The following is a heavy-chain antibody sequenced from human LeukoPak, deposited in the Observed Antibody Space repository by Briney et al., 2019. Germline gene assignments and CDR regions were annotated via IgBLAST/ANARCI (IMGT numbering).Heavy chain of an antibody. CDR1: GVSMSTYC. CDR2: IYYSGST. D-gene: IGHD6-19*01. V-gene: IGHV4-59*01. CDR3: ARGTHSSSPIPRHY. Sequence: SETLSLTCTVSGVSMSTYCWSWIRQTPGKGLEWIGYIYYSGSTNYNPSLKSRVTISVDTSKNQFSLKVNSVTAADTAVYYCARGTHSSSPIPRHYWGQGTLVTVSS. J-gene: IGHJ4*02.